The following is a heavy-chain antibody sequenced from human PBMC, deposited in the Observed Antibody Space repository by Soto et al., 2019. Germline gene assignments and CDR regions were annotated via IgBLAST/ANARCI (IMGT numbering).Heavy chain of an antibody. CDR2: ISSTSSTK. V-gene: IGHV3-48*02. Sequence: PGGSLRLSCAASGFTFSSHAMNWVRQAPGKGLEWVSFISSTSSTKNYADSVKGRFTISRDNAKNSLYLQMSSLRDEDTAVYYCARRITMVRGPYYYYGLDVWGQGTTVNVSS. CDR1: GFTFSSHA. CDR3: ARRITMVRGPYYYYGLDV. J-gene: IGHJ6*02. D-gene: IGHD3-10*01.